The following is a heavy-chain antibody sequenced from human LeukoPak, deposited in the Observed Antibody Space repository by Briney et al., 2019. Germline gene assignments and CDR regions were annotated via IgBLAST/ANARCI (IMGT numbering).Heavy chain of an antibody. CDR1: GFTFSSSA. V-gene: IGHV3-23*01. J-gene: IGHJ4*02. D-gene: IGHD5-24*01. CDR3: AKSGYNRFDY. CDR2: ISGSGSGGST. Sequence: GGSLRLSCAASGFTFSSSAMSWVRQAPGKGLEWVSSISGSGSGGSTYYADPVKGRFTISRDNSKNTLYLQMNSLRAEDTAVYYCAKSGYNRFDYWGQGTLVTVSS.